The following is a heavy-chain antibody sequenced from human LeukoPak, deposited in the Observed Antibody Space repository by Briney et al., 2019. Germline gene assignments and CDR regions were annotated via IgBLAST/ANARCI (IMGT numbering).Heavy chain of an antibody. Sequence: SETLSLTCAVYGWSLSPDYWSWVRQPPGKGLEWIGEIQHGGTTNYNPSLKSRATISLDTSKNQLSLKLSAVTAADTAVYYCVRNGWFSLDYWGQGTLVSVSS. CDR2: IQHGGTT. CDR1: GWSLSPDY. D-gene: IGHD6-19*01. V-gene: IGHV4-34*01. CDR3: VRNGWFSLDY. J-gene: IGHJ4*02.